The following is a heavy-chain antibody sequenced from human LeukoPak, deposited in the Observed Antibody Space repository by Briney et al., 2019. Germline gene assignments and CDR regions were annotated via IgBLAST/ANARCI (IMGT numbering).Heavy chain of an antibody. D-gene: IGHD5/OR15-5a*01. Sequence: SETLSLTCTVSGGSINSIDYHWGWIRQPPGKGLEWIGAMHYSGSTYHNPSLNSRATISVDTSKSQFSLKLTSVTAADTAVYYCWAIVSAIKLASWGQGTLVTVSS. V-gene: IGHV4-39*01. J-gene: IGHJ4*02. CDR1: GGSINSIDYH. CDR2: MHYSGST. CDR3: WAIVSAIKLAS.